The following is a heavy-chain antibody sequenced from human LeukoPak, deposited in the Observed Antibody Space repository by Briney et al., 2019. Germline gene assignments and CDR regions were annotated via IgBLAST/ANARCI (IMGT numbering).Heavy chain of an antibody. CDR3: AREPIKGSSWYLFDY. Sequence: PGGSLRLSCAASGFTFSSYSMNWVRQAPGKGLEWVSSISSSSSYIYYADSVKGRFTISRDNAKNSLYLQMNSLRAEDTAVYYCAREPIKGSSWYLFDYWGQGTLVTVSS. J-gene: IGHJ4*02. V-gene: IGHV3-21*01. CDR2: ISSSSSYI. D-gene: IGHD6-13*01. CDR1: GFTFSSYS.